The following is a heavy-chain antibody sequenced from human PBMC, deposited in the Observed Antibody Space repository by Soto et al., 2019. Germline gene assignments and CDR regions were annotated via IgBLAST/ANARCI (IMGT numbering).Heavy chain of an antibody. CDR2: FDPEDGET. J-gene: IGHJ6*02. Sequence: ASVKFSCKVSGYTLTELSMHWVRQAPGKGLEWMGGFDPEDGETIYAQKFQGRVTMTEDTSTDTAYMELSSLRSEDTAVYYCATPTGVTTYYYYGMDVWGQGTTVTVSS. D-gene: IGHD4-4*01. CDR3: ATPTGVTTYYYYGMDV. V-gene: IGHV1-24*01. CDR1: GYTLTELS.